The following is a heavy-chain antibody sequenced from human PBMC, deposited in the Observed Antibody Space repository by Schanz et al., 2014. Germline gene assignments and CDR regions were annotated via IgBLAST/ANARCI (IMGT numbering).Heavy chain of an antibody. CDR2: ISSVGSNT. V-gene: IGHV3-74*01. CDR3: ARIGGSVFDY. CDR1: GFTFSSHW. Sequence: EVQLVQSGGGLVQPGGSLRLSCAASGFTFSSHWMHWVRQDPGKGLVWVARISSVGSNTDYADSVTGRFTISRDNAKNTLYLQMNSLRAEDTAVYYCARIGGSVFDYWAQGTLVTVAS. J-gene: IGHJ4*02. D-gene: IGHD3-10*01.